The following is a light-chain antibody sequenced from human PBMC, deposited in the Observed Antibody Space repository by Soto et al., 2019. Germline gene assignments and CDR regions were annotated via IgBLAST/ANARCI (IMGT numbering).Light chain of an antibody. CDR1: QDINNY. CDR2: DVL. CDR3: QQYDKHPIT. V-gene: IGKV1-33*01. J-gene: IGKJ5*01. Sequence: DIQMTQSPSSLSASVGDRVTISCQASQDINNYLNWFQQKPGKAPKLLIYDVLNLETGVPSRFSGSGSGAYFALTISSLQPEDIATYYCQQYDKHPITVGEGTRLQIK.